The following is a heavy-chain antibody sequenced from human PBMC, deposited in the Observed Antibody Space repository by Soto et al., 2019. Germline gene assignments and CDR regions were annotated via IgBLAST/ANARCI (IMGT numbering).Heavy chain of an antibody. CDR3: ARVRPHYYDILTGYYMAQYFDY. Sequence: SETLSLTCAVYGGSFSGYYWSWIRQPPGKGLEWIGEINHSGSTNYNPSLKSRVTISVDTSKNQFSLKLSSVTAADTAVYYCARVRPHYYDILTGYYMAQYFDYWGQGTLVTVSS. CDR2: INHSGST. J-gene: IGHJ4*02. CDR1: GGSFSGYY. D-gene: IGHD3-9*01. V-gene: IGHV4-34*01.